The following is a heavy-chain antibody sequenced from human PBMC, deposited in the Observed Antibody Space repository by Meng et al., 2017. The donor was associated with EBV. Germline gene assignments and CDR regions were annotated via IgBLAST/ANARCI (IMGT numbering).Heavy chain of an antibody. CDR1: GFTFSSYA. V-gene: IGHV3-30-3*01. Sequence: VEVVESGGGVVQPWRSLRLSCAASGFTFSSYAMHWVRQAPGKGLEWVAVISYDGSNKYYADSVKGRFTISRDNSKNTLYLQMNSLRAEDTAVYYCAGGQQWLRSPYFDYWGQGTLVTVSS. CDR3: AGGQQWLRSPYFDY. D-gene: IGHD5-12*01. J-gene: IGHJ4*02. CDR2: ISYDGSNK.